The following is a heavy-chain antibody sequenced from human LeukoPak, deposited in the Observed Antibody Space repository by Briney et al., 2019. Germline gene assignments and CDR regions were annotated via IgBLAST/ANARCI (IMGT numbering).Heavy chain of an antibody. CDR3: ASISTVPYYYHYGMDV. CDR1: GFSFKDYW. D-gene: IGHD4-11*01. J-gene: IGHJ6*02. CDR2: ITPDGSGK. V-gene: IGHV3-7*01. Sequence: GGSLRLSCAASGFSFKDYWMSWVRQAPGKGLEWVADITPDGSGKTYVDSVKGRFTISRDNAKQSLYLQMDTVTAEDTAVYYCASISTVPYYYHYGMDVWGQGTTVTVSS.